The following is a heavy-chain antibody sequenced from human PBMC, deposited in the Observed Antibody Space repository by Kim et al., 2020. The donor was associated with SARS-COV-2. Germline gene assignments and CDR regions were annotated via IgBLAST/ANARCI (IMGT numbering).Heavy chain of an antibody. CDR3: ARVFRGDRYSSSHYDAFDI. Sequence: GGSLRLSCAASGFTFSSYSMNWVRQAPGKGLEWVSSISSSSSYIYYADSVKGRFTISRDNAKNSLYLQMNSLRAEDTAVYYCARVFRGDRYSSSHYDAFDIWGQGTMVTVSS. CDR2: ISSSSSYI. D-gene: IGHD6-13*01. J-gene: IGHJ3*02. V-gene: IGHV3-21*01. CDR1: GFTFSSYS.